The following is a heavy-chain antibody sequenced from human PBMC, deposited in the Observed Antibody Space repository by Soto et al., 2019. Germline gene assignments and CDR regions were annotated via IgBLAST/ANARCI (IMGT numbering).Heavy chain of an antibody. D-gene: IGHD3-22*01. CDR3: APDPYDSSGYWFLGYAFDI. CDR1: GFTFSSYS. J-gene: IGHJ3*02. V-gene: IGHV3-21*01. Sequence: PGGSLRLSCAASGFTFSSYSMNWVRQAPGKGLEWVSSISSSSSYIYYADSVKGRFTISRDNAKNSLYLQMNSLRAEDTAVYYCAPDPYDSSGYWFLGYAFDIWGQGTMVTVSS. CDR2: ISSSSSYI.